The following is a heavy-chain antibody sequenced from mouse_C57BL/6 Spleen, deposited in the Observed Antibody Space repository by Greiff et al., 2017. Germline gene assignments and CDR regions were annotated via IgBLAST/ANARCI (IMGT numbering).Heavy chain of an antibody. Sequence: EVKLMESGGGLVKPGGSLKLSCAASGFTFSDYGMHWVRQAPEKGLGWVAYISSGSSTIYYADTVKGRFTISRDNAKNTLYLQMTSLRSEDTAMYYCARHYGSSYWYFDVWGTGTTVTVSS. D-gene: IGHD1-1*01. V-gene: IGHV5-17*01. CDR3: ARHYGSSYWYFDV. CDR1: GFTFSDYG. J-gene: IGHJ1*03. CDR2: ISSGSSTI.